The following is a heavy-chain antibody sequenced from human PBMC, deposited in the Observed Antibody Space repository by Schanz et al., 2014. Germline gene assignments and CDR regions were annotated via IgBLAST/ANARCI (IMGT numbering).Heavy chain of an antibody. D-gene: IGHD6-13*01. CDR3: ARGLIAAAGGAFDY. Sequence: EVQLVESGGGLVQPGGSLKLSCAASGLIFSNYVMSWVRQAPGKGLEWVSAINTGVNTYYADSVRGRFTMSRDNSKNTLYLQMNSLRAGDAAVYYCARGLIAAAGGAFDYWGQGTLVAVSA. CDR2: INTGVNT. J-gene: IGHJ4*02. V-gene: IGHV3-23*04. CDR1: GLIFSNYV.